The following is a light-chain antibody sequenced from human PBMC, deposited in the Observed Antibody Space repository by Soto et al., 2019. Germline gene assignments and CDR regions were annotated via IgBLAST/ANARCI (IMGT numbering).Light chain of an antibody. Sequence: SYELTQPPSVSVAPGKTARITCGGNNIGSKSVHWYQQKPGQAPVLVIYYDSDRPSGIPERFSGSNSGNTATLTISRVEAGDEAAYYCQVWDSSSDHRVFGGGTKLTVL. V-gene: IGLV3-21*04. CDR1: NIGSKS. CDR3: QVWDSSSDHRV. J-gene: IGLJ3*02. CDR2: YDS.